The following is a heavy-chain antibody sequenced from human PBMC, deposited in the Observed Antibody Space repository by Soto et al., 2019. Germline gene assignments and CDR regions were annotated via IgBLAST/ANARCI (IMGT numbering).Heavy chain of an antibody. V-gene: IGHV3-9*01. Sequence: EVQLEESGGGLVQAGRSLRLSCAASRFTFDDYALHWVRQAPGKVLEWVSGISWNSAIISYADSVKGRFSITRDNAKKYVYLQMDSLRPEDTALYYCVKDFGYYYDYAFDVWGQGTMVTVSP. J-gene: IGHJ3*01. D-gene: IGHD3-22*01. CDR2: ISWNSAII. CDR3: VKDFGYYYDYAFDV. CDR1: RFTFDDYA.